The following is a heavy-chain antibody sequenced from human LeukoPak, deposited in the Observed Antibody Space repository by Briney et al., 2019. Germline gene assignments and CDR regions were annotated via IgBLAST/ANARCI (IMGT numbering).Heavy chain of an antibody. CDR1: GGTFNNYA. CDR2: IIPIFGTA. V-gene: IGHV1-69*05. CDR3: ARGGDIAAAGFDY. D-gene: IGHD6-13*01. Sequence: GASVKVSCKASGGTFNNYAISWVRQAPGQGLEWMGGIIPIFGTANYAQKFQGRVAITTDESTSTAYMELSSLRSEDTAVYYCARGGDIAAAGFDYWGQGTLVTVSS. J-gene: IGHJ4*02.